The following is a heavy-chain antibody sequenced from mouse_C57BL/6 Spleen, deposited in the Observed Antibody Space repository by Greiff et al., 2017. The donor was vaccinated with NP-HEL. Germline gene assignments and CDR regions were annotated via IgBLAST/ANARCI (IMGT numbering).Heavy chain of an antibody. CDR3: ARGGIRITTVVAKGEDY. J-gene: IGHJ2*01. D-gene: IGHD1-1*01. CDR1: GYTFTSYG. Sequence: QVQLQQSGAELARPGASVKLSCKASGYTFTSYGISWVKQRTGQGLEWIGEIYPRSGNTYYNEKFKGKATLTADKSSSTAYMELRSLTSEDSAVYFCARGGIRITTVVAKGEDYWGQGTTLTVSS. V-gene: IGHV1-81*01. CDR2: IYPRSGNT.